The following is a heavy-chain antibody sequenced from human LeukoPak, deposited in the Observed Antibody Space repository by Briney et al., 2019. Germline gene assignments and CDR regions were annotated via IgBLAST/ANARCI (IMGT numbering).Heavy chain of an antibody. D-gene: IGHD5-24*01. Sequence: SETLSLTCAVYGGSFSGYYWSWIRRPPGKGLEWIGEINHSGSTNYYPSLKSRVTISVDTSKNQFSLKLSSVTAADTAVYYCARVRHRRDGYNSDYWGQGTLVTVSS. V-gene: IGHV4-34*01. CDR1: GGSFSGYY. CDR3: ARVRHRRDGYNSDY. J-gene: IGHJ4*02. CDR2: INHSGST.